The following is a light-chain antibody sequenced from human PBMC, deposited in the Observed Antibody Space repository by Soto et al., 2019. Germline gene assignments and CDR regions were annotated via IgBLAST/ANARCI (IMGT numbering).Light chain of an antibody. J-gene: IGKJ1*01. CDR1: QSLSSD. CDR2: GAY. CDR3: QHYSNWPWT. Sequence: EIVMTQSPATLSVSPGERATLSCRASQSLSSDLAWYQQKPGQTPRLLIYGAYTRATGISARFMGSGSGTEFTLTISSLQSEDFALYYCQHYSNWPWTLGQGTKVDIK. V-gene: IGKV3-15*01.